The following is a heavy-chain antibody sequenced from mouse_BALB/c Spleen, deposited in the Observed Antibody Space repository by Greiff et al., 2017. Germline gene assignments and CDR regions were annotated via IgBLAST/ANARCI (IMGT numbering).Heavy chain of an antibody. CDR3: ARERGNWYFDV. Sequence: VKLQESGPELVKPGASVRISCKASGYTFTSYYIHWVKQRPGQGLEWIGWIYPGNVNTKYNEKFKGKATLTADKSSSTAYMQLSSLTSEDSAVYFCARERGNWYFDVWGAGTTVTVSA. J-gene: IGHJ1*01. V-gene: IGHV1S56*01. CDR2: IYPGNVNT. CDR1: GYTFTSYY.